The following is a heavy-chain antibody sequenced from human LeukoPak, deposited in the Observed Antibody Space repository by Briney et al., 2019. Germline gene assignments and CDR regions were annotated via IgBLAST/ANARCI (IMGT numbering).Heavy chain of an antibody. CDR3: ARAKAYFFDY. V-gene: IGHV3-9*03. CDR1: GFTFDDYA. J-gene: IGHJ4*02. CDR2: ISWNSGSI. Sequence: GGSLRLSCAASGFTFDDYAMHWVRQAPGKGLEWVSGISWNSGSIGYADSVKGRFTISRDNSKNTLYLQMGSLRAEDMAVYYCARAKAYFFDYWGQGTLVTVSS.